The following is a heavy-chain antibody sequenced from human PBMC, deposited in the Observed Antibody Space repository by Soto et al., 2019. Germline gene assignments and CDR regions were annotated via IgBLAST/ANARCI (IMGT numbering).Heavy chain of an antibody. D-gene: IGHD6-13*01. V-gene: IGHV3-23*01. CDR1: GFTFISYA. J-gene: IGHJ4*02. Sequence: GGSLRLSCAASGFTFISYAMSWVRQAPWKGLEWVSAISGSGGSTYYADSVKGRFTISRDNSKNTLYLQMNSLRAEDTAVYYCVIALLGIAAAVTISWGQGTLVTVSS. CDR2: ISGSGGST. CDR3: VIALLGIAAAVTIS.